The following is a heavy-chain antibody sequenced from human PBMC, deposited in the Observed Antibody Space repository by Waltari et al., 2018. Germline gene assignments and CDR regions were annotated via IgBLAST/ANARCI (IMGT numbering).Heavy chain of an antibody. V-gene: IGHV6-1*01. J-gene: IGHJ2*01. Sequence: QVQLQQSGPGLVKPSQTLSLTCAISGDSVSSNSAAWNWIRQSPSRGLEWLGRTYYRSKWYNDYAVSLKSLITINPDTSTNQFSLQLNSVTPEDTAVYYCARDPANWGSPYWYFDLWGRGTLVTVSS. CDR1: GDSVSSNSAA. D-gene: IGHD7-27*01. CDR2: TYYRSKWYN. CDR3: ARDPANWGSPYWYFDL.